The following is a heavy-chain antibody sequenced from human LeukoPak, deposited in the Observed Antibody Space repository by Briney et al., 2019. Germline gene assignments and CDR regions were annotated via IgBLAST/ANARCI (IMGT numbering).Heavy chain of an antibody. J-gene: IGHJ6*03. CDR3: ANAGAMNYYMDV. CDR1: GFTFSSYA. CDR2: ISGSGGST. V-gene: IGHV3-23*01. D-gene: IGHD2-2*01. Sequence: GGSLRLSCAASGFTFSSYAMSWVRQAPGKGLEWVSAISGSGGSTYYADSVKGRFTISRDNSKNTLYLQMNSLRAEDTAVYYCANAGAMNYYMDVWGKGTTVTVSS.